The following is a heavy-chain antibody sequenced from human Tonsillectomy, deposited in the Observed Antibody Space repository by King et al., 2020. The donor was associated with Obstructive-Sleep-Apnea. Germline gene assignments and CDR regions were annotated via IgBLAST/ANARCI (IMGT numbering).Heavy chain of an antibody. CDR3: ARGYYDSSGYYPTRIDY. J-gene: IGHJ4*02. Sequence: QLQESGPGLVKPSQTLSLTCTVSGGSISSGGYYWSWIRQHPGKGLEWIGYIYYSGSTYYNPSLKSRVTISVDTSKNQFSLQLSSVTAADTAVYYCARGYYDSSGYYPTRIDYWGQGTLVTVSS. D-gene: IGHD3-22*01. V-gene: IGHV4-31*03. CDR1: GGSISSGGYY. CDR2: IYYSGST.